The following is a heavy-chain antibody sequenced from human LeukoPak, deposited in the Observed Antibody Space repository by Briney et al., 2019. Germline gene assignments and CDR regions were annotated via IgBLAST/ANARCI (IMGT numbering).Heavy chain of an antibody. D-gene: IGHD3-22*01. V-gene: IGHV3-13*01. Sequence: GGSLRLSCAASGFTFSSYDMHWVRQATGKGLEWVSAIGTAGDTYYPGSVKGRFTISRENAKNSLYLQMNSLRAGDTAVYYCARVATNYYDSSGYYDYWGQGTLVTVSS. J-gene: IGHJ4*02. CDR3: ARVATNYYDSSGYYDY. CDR1: GFTFSSYD. CDR2: IGTAGDT.